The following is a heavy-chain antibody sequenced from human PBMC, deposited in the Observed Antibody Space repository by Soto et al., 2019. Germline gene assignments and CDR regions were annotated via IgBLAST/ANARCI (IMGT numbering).Heavy chain of an antibody. J-gene: IGHJ4*02. Sequence: SVKVSCKASGYTFTSYTISWVRQAPGQGLEWMGRIIPILGIANYAQKFQGRVTITADKSTSTAYMELSSLRSEDTAVYYCAIPTHVGTDVYWGQGTLVTVSS. CDR2: IIPILGIA. V-gene: IGHV1-69*02. CDR3: AIPTHVGTDVY. CDR1: GYTFTSYT.